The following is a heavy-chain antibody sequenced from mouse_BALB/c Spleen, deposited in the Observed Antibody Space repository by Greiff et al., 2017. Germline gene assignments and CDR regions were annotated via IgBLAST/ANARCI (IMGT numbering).Heavy chain of an antibody. CDR2: IWAGGST. V-gene: IGHV2-9*02. CDR1: GFSLTSYG. Sequence: VKLQESGPGLVAPSQSLSITCTVSGFSLTSYGVHWVRQPPGKGLEWLGVIWAGGSTNYNSALMSRLSISKDNSKSQVFLKMNSLQTDDTAMYYCARRVPYAMDYWGQGTSVTVSS. J-gene: IGHJ4*01. D-gene: IGHD2-14*01. CDR3: ARRVPYAMDY.